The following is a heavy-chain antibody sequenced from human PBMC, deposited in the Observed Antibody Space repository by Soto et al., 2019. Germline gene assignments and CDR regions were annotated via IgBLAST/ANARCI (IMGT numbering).Heavy chain of an antibody. Sequence: PPGKGLKWIGSVSYSGSTYYNPSLMSRVTISVDTSRSQFSLKLHSVTAADTAVYYCARVAGYCSGGGCYSRNGFDLWGQGTLVTVSS. V-gene: IGHV4-39*01. J-gene: IGHJ5*02. CDR2: VSYSGST. CDR3: ARVAGYCSGGGCYSRNGFDL. D-gene: IGHD2-15*01.